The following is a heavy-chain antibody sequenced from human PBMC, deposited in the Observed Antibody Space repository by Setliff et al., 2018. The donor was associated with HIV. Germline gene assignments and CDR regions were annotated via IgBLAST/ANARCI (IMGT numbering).Heavy chain of an antibody. J-gene: IGHJ4*02. D-gene: IGHD3-10*01. V-gene: IGHV1-18*01. CDR1: GYTFTSYG. CDR3: ARTREMVRGVITPAFDY. CDR2: ISAYNGNT. Sequence: ASVKVSCKASGYTFTSYGISWVRQAPGRGLEWMGWISAYNGNTNYAQKFQGRVTITTDESTSTAYMELSSLRSEDTALYYCARTREMVRGVITPAFDYWGLGTLVTVSS.